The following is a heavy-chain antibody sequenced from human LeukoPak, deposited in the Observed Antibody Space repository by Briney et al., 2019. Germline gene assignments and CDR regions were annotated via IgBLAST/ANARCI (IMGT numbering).Heavy chain of an antibody. D-gene: IGHD1-14*01. CDR1: GFTFSSYA. V-gene: IGHV3-23*01. J-gene: IGHJ5*02. CDR2: ISGSGGST. CDR3: AKAADTTKYNWFDP. Sequence: GGSLRLTCAASGFTFSSYAMSWVRQAPGKGLEWVSAISGSGGSTYYPGSVKGRFTISRDNSKNTLYLQMNCLRAEDTAVYYCAKAADTTKYNWFDPWGQGTLVTVSS.